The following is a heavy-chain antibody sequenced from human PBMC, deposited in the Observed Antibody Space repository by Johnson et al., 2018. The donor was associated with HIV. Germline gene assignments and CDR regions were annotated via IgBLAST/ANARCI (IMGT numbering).Heavy chain of an antibody. CDR2: IKQDGSDK. J-gene: IGHJ3*02. V-gene: IGHV3-7*01. CDR1: GFSFSNTW. CDR3: AREGIGGGTFDI. Sequence: MQLVESGGSLVKPGGSLRLSCAASGFSFSNTWMSWVRQAPGKGLEWVANIKQDGSDKYYVDSVKGRFTISRDNAKNSLYLQMNSLRAEDTAVYYCAREGIGGGTFDIWGQGTMVTVSS.